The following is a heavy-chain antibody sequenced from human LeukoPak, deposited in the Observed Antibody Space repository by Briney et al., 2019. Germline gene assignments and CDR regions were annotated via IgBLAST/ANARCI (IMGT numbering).Heavy chain of an antibody. CDR1: GFTFSFYG. V-gene: IGHV3-30*18. CDR2: ISDDGSTK. Sequence: GGSLRLSCAASGFTFSFYGIHWVRQAPGKGLEWVAVISDDGSTKYYSDSVKGRFTVSRDNSKDTLYLQMNSLRAEDTAVYYCAKDGGIAARLVDHWGQGTLVTVSS. J-gene: IGHJ4*02. D-gene: IGHD6-6*01. CDR3: AKDGGIAARLVDH.